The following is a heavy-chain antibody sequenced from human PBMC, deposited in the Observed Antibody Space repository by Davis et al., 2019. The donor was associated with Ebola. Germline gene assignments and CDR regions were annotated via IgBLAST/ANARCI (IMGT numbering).Heavy chain of an antibody. CDR3: ARGSALAAAGTGFDY. Sequence: SETLSLTCTVSSGSINNYYWSWIRQPPGKGLEWIGYIYYSGSTNYNPSLKSRLTMSVDTSKNQFSLKLSSVTAADTAVYYCARGSALAAAGTGFDYWGQGTLVTVSS. J-gene: IGHJ4*02. CDR2: IYYSGST. CDR1: SGSINNYY. D-gene: IGHD6-13*01. V-gene: IGHV4-59*01.